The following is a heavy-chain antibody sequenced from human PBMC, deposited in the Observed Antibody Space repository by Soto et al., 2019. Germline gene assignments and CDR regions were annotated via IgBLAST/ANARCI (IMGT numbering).Heavy chain of an antibody. CDR2: IYYSGST. CDR3: ASAATDALEYAFDI. Sequence: PSETLSLTCTVSGGSISSSSYYWGWIRQPPGKGLEWIGSIYYSGSTYYNPFLKSRVTISVDTSKNQFSLKLSSVTPEDTAVYYCASAATDALEYAFDIWGQGTMVTVSS. CDR1: GGSISSSSYY. V-gene: IGHV4-39*01. D-gene: IGHD6-25*01. J-gene: IGHJ3*02.